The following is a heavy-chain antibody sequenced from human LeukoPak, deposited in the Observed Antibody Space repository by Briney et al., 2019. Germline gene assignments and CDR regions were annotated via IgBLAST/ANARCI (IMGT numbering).Heavy chain of an antibody. J-gene: IGHJ4*02. CDR2: IYYSGST. CDR1: GGSISSGDYY. V-gene: IGHV4-39*07. D-gene: IGHD3-22*01. CDR3: ARLAYYLDSTGYYLYYFDN. Sequence: SETLSLTCTVSGGSISSGDYYWSWIRQPPGKGLEWIGSIYYSGSTYYNPSLKSRVTVSVDTSKNQFSLKLSSVTAADTAVYFCARLAYYLDSTGYYLYYFDNWGQGTPVTVSS.